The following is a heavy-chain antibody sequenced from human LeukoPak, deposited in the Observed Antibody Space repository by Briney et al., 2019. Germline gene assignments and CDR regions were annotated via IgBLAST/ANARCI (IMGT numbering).Heavy chain of an antibody. CDR2: INPNSGST. Sequence: GASVKVSCKASGYTFTGYYMHWVRQAPGQGLEWMGWINPNSGSTNYAQKFQGRVTMTRDTSISTAYMELSRLRSDDTAVYYCARIAPLGYCSSTSCLVPDYWGQGTLVTVSS. CDR3: ARIAPLGYCSSTSCLVPDY. V-gene: IGHV1-2*02. D-gene: IGHD2-2*01. CDR1: GYTFTGYY. J-gene: IGHJ4*02.